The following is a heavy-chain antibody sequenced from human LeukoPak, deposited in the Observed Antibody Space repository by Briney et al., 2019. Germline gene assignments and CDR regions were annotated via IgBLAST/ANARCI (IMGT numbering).Heavy chain of an antibody. Sequence: GGSLRLSCAASGFTFSSYGMHWVRQAPGKGLEWVAVISYDGSNKYYADSVKGRFTISRDNSKNTLYMQMNSLRAEDTAVYYCAEDWRSSITMIRGLMDVWGQGTTVIVSS. D-gene: IGHD3-10*01. CDR3: AEDWRSSITMIRGLMDV. V-gene: IGHV3-30*18. CDR2: ISYDGSNK. CDR1: GFTFSSYG. J-gene: IGHJ6*02.